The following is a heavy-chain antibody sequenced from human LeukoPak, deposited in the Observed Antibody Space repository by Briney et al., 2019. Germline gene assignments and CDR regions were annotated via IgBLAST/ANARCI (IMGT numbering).Heavy chain of an antibody. D-gene: IGHD2-2*01. CDR1: GFTFSSYS. Sequence: GGSLRLSCAASGFTFSSYSMNWVRQAPGKGLEWVSSISSSSSYIYYADSVKGRFTISRDNAKNSLYLQMNSLRAEDTAVYYCARAHPQYCSSTSCYDAVDIWGQGTMVTVSS. CDR2: ISSSSSYI. CDR3: ARAHPQYCSSTSCYDAVDI. J-gene: IGHJ3*02. V-gene: IGHV3-21*01.